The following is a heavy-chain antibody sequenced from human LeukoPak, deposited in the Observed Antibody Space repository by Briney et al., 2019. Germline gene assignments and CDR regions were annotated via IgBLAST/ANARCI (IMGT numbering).Heavy chain of an antibody. D-gene: IGHD2-15*01. CDR1: GFTFSNYY. CDR2: ISDDGERK. V-gene: IGHV3-30*18. CDR3: AKDLSGHWCFDY. J-gene: IGHJ4*02. Sequence: PGGSLRLSCVASGFTFSNYYMHWVRQAPGKGLEWVAIISDDGERKFYADSVRGRITIYRDKSKNTLFLQMNSLRADDTAVYSCAKDLSGHWCFDYWGQGTLVTVSS.